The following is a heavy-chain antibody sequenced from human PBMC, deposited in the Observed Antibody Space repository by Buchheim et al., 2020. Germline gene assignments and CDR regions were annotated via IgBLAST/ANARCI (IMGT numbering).Heavy chain of an antibody. CDR2: IYYSGIT. CDR1: GGSISSYY. CDR3: ARVGGDNSFDY. D-gene: IGHD2-21*01. V-gene: IGHV4-59*01. J-gene: IGHJ4*02. Sequence: QVQLQESGPGLVKPSETLSLTCTVSGGSISSYYWSWIRQPPGKGLEWIGYIYYSGITNYNPSLKSRVTISVDTSKNQFSLKLSSVTAADTAVYYCARVGGDNSFDYWGQGTL.